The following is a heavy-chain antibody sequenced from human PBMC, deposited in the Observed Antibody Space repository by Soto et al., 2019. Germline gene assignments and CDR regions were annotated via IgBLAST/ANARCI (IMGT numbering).Heavy chain of an antibody. V-gene: IGHV4-4*02. D-gene: IGHD3-22*01. J-gene: IGHJ4*02. Sequence: PSETLSLTCAVSGGSISSSNWWSWVRQPPGKGLEWIGEIYHSGSTNYNPSLKGRVTISVDKSKNQFSLKLSSVTAADTAVYYCARVRYYDSSGYYGDFDYWGQGTLVTVSS. CDR3: ARVRYYDSSGYYGDFDY. CDR1: GGSISSSNW. CDR2: IYHSGST.